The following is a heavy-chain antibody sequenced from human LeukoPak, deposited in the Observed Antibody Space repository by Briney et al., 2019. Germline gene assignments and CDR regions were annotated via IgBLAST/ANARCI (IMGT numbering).Heavy chain of an antibody. CDR1: GFTFSSYG. V-gene: IGHV3-23*01. Sequence: GGSLRLSCAASGFTFSSYGMSWVRQAPGKGLEWVSAISGSGGSTYYADSVKGRFTISRDNAKNSLYLQMNSLGAEDTAVYYCARGSPHYYDSSGYDYWGQGTLVTVSS. J-gene: IGHJ4*02. CDR2: ISGSGGST. D-gene: IGHD3-22*01. CDR3: ARGSPHYYDSSGYDY.